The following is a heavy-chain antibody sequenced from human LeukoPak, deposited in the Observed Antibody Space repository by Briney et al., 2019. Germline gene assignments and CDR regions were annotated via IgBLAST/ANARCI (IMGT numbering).Heavy chain of an antibody. D-gene: IGHD3-10*01. J-gene: IGHJ4*02. CDR2: IAPSSGTT. CDR1: GYTFTRNY. V-gene: IGHV1-46*01. Sequence: ASVKVSCKASGYTFTRNYMHWVRQARGQGVEWMGVIAPSSGTTSYAQKFQGRVTLTIDTSTSTLSMDLSSLTSEHTAVYYCARASASSAVPFDYRGQGTLVTVSS. CDR3: ARASASSAVPFDY.